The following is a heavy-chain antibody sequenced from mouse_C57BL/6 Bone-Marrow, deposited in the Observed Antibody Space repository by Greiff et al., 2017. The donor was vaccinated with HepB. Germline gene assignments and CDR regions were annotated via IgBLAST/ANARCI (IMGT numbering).Heavy chain of an antibody. CDR2: IHPNSGST. CDR1: GYTFTSYW. V-gene: IGHV1-64*01. CDR3: ARSPTTVVAHYAMDY. D-gene: IGHD1-1*01. Sequence: QVQLKQPGAELVKPGASVKLSCKASGYTFTSYWMHWVKQRPGQGLEWIGMIHPNSGSTNYNEKFKSKATLTVDKSSSTAYMQLSSLTSEDSAVYYCARSPTTVVAHYAMDYWGQGTSVTVSS. J-gene: IGHJ4*01.